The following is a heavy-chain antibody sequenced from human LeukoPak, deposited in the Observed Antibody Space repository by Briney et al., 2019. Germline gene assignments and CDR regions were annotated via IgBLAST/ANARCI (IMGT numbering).Heavy chain of an antibody. J-gene: IGHJ4*02. Sequence: ASVKVSCKASGYTFTSYAMHWVRQAPGQRLEWMGWINAGNGNTKYSQKFQGRVTITADESTSTAYMELSSLRSEDTAVYYCARDLNYYDSSDYYYASLFDYWGQGTLVTVSS. CDR2: INAGNGNT. CDR3: ARDLNYYDSSDYYYASLFDY. D-gene: IGHD3-22*01. V-gene: IGHV1-3*01. CDR1: GYTFTSYA.